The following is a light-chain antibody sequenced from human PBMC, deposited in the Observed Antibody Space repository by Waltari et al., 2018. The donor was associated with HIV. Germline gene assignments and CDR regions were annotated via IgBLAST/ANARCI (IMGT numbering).Light chain of an antibody. CDR2: STK. Sequence: QSVLTQPPSASGTPGQRVTVSCSGRSSNIGSNTVNWYQQPPGTAPKLLIYSTKQRPSGVPYRFSGSKSGTSASLAISGLQSEDEADYYCAAWDDSLNGPVFGGGTKLTVL. CDR1: SSNIGSNT. CDR3: AAWDDSLNGPV. J-gene: IGLJ3*02. V-gene: IGLV1-44*01.